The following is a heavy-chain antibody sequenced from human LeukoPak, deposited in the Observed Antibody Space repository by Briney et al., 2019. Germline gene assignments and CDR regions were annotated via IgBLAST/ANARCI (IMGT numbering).Heavy chain of an antibody. CDR3: ARAPPGYNNEWDFDY. V-gene: IGHV1-18*04. Sequence: ASVKVSCKASGYTFTNYGVTWARQVPGQGLEWMGWISAKNGNTKYEQKVQGRVTMTIDRSTDTAYMELNSLRFDDTAVYYCARAPPGYNNEWDFDYWGQGTLVTVSS. D-gene: IGHD5-24*01. CDR1: GYTFTNYG. J-gene: IGHJ4*02. CDR2: ISAKNGNT.